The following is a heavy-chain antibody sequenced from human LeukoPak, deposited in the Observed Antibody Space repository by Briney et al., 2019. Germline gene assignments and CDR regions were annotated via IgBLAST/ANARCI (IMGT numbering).Heavy chain of an antibody. V-gene: IGHV3-21*01. CDR1: GFTFSRYG. D-gene: IGHD3-16*01. CDR3: ARDHPRSWAHDQ. Sequence: GGSLRLSCVASGFTFSRYGMNWVSQAPGKGLEWVSSIIDSTGYTYYADSVKGRFTISRDNAKNSLYLQMNSLRAEDTAVYYCARDHPRSWAHDQWGQGTLVTVSS. J-gene: IGHJ4*02. CDR2: IIDSTGYT.